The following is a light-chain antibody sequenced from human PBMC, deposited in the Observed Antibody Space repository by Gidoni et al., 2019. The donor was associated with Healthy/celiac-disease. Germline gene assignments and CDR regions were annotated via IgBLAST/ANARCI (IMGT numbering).Light chain of an antibody. J-gene: IGLJ2*01. CDR1: SSNIGSNT. CDR2: SNN. Sequence: QFFLTNPPPASGPPGQRVTISCSGSSSNIGSNTVNWYQQLPGTAPKLLIYSNNQRPSGVPDRFSGSKSGTSASLAISGLQSEDEADYYCAAWDDSLNAVVFGGGTKLTVL. CDR3: AAWDDSLNAVV. V-gene: IGLV1-44*01.